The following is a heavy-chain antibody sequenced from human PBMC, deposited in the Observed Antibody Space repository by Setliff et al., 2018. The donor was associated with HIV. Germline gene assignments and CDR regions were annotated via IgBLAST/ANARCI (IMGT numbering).Heavy chain of an antibody. CDR2: IFPGDSDT. V-gene: IGHV5-51*01. CDR3: ASLRGDYVGQYFYYMDV. J-gene: IGHJ6*03. CDR1: GYNFNTDW. Sequence: RGESLTISCKGPGYNFNTDWIAWVRQMPGKGLEWMGSIFPGDSDTRYSPSFQGQVTISADKSISTVYLHWGSLKASDTALYYCASLRGDYVGQYFYYMDVWGKGTTVTVSS. D-gene: IGHD4-17*01.